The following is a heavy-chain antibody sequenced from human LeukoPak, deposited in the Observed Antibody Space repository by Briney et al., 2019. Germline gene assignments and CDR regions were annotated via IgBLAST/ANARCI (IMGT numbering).Heavy chain of an antibody. Sequence: WGSLRLSCAASGFTFSDYYMSWIRQAPGKGLEWVSYISSGGSTYYADSVKGRFTISRDNSKNTLYLQMNSLRAEDTAVYYCAKILGVWGQGTLVTVSS. CDR1: GFTFSDYY. V-gene: IGHV3-23*01. CDR3: AKILGV. J-gene: IGHJ4*02. CDR2: ISSGGST. D-gene: IGHD1-26*01.